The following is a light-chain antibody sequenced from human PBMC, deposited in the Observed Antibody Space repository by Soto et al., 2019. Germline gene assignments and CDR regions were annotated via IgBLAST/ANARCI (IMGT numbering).Light chain of an antibody. CDR3: QKYNSARIT. Sequence: DIQMTQSPSSLSASVGDRVTITCRASQGISNYLAWYQQKPGKVPKLLIYAASTLQSAVPSRFSGSGSGTDFTLTISSLQPEDVATYYCQKYNSARITFGQGTRLEIK. CDR2: AAS. V-gene: IGKV1-27*01. J-gene: IGKJ5*01. CDR1: QGISNY.